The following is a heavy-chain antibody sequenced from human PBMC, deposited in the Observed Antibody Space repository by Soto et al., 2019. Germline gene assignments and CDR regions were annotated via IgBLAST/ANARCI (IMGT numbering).Heavy chain of an antibody. D-gene: IGHD6-19*01. CDR1: GFTFSSYA. CDR2: ISYDGSNE. CDR3: ARDFRSSGWYVGWFDP. Sequence: QVQLVESGGGVVQPGRSLRLSCAASGFTFSSYAMHWVRQAPGKGLEWVAVISYDGSNEYYADSVKGRFTISRDNSKNTLYLQMNSLRAEDTAVYYCARDFRSSGWYVGWFDPWGQGTLVTVSS. V-gene: IGHV3-30-3*01. J-gene: IGHJ5*02.